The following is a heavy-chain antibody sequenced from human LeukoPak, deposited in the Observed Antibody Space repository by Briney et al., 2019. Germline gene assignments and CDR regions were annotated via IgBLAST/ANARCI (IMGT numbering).Heavy chain of an antibody. CDR3: ARDSTGYSSSFSN. CDR2: IYYSGST. Sequence: SETLSLTCTVSGGSISSYYWSWIRQPPGKGLEWIGYIYYSGSTNYNPSLKSRVTISVDTSKNQFSLKLSSVTAADTAVYYCARDSTGYSSSFSNWGQGTLVTVSS. J-gene: IGHJ4*02. V-gene: IGHV4-59*01. CDR1: GGSISSYY. D-gene: IGHD6-13*01.